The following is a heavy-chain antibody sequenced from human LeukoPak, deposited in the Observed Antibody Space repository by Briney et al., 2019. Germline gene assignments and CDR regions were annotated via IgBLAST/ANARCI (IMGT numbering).Heavy chain of an antibody. J-gene: IGHJ5*02. CDR2: IDPSGGST. Sequence: ASVKVSCKASAYTFSTYLIHWVRQAPGQGLEWMGLIDPSGGSTGYAQKFQGRVTMTRDTSTSTVYMELSSLRSEDTALYYCARDLGLRGVTNWFDPWGQGTLVTVPS. CDR1: AYTFSTYL. D-gene: IGHD3-10*01. CDR3: ARDLGLRGVTNWFDP. V-gene: IGHV1-46*01.